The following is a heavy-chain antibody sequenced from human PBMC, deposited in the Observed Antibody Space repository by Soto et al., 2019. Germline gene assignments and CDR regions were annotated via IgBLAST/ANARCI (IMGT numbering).Heavy chain of an antibody. J-gene: IGHJ4*02. Sequence: GSLRLSCAASGFTFISYAIHFCRQSACKWLEWVAVISYDGSNKYYADSVKGRFTISRDNSKNTLYLQMNSLRAEDTAVYYCAREGPSYGLDYWGQGTLVTVSS. V-gene: IGHV3-30-3*01. CDR1: GFTFISYA. D-gene: IGHD5-18*01. CDR3: AREGPSYGLDY. CDR2: ISYDGSNK.